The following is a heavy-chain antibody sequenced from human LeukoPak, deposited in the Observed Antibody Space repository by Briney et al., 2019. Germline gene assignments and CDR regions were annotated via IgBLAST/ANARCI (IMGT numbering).Heavy chain of an antibody. D-gene: IGHD4-17*01. CDR1: GFTFSSYE. V-gene: IGHV3-48*03. CDR2: ISSSGSTI. CDR3: AKTTVTTSLPFDY. Sequence: QPGGSLRLSCAASGFTFSSYEMNWVRQAPGKGLEWVSYISSSGSTIYYADSVKGRFTISRDNAKNSLYLQMNSLRAEDTAVYYCAKTTVTTSLPFDYWGQGTLVTVSS. J-gene: IGHJ4*02.